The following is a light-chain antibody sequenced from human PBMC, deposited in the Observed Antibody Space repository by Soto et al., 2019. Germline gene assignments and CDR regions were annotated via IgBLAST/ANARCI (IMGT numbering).Light chain of an antibody. CDR2: DVT. Sequence: QSVLPQPSSVSASPVQQLPASSTGNSSYIGRYDYVSWYQQHPGKVPKLLIYDVTNRPSGVSNRFSGSKSGNTASLTISGLQAEDEAEYYCNSFTTAYTHVFGTGTKVTVL. CDR3: NSFTTAYTHV. CDR1: SSYIGRYDY. V-gene: IGLV2-14*03. J-gene: IGLJ1*01.